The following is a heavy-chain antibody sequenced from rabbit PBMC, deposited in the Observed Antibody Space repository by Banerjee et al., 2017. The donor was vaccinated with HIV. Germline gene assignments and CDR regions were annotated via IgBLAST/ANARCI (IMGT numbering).Heavy chain of an antibody. CDR1: GFSFSSNEY. D-gene: IGHD4-1*01. J-gene: IGHJ4*01. Sequence: QSLEESGGDLVKPEGSLTLTCTASGFSFSSNEYMCWVRQAPGKGLEWISCIAGDSSGFTYSATWAKGRFTCSKTSSTTVTLQMTSLTVADTATYFCARDLDDVIGWNFGWWGPGTLVTVS. CDR3: ARDLDDVIGWNFGW. V-gene: IGHV1S40*01. CDR2: IAGDSSGFT.